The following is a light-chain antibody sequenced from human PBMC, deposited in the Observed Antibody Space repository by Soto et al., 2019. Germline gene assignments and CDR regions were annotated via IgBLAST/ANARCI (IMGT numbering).Light chain of an antibody. J-gene: IGKJ4*01. V-gene: IGKV3D-15*01. CDR2: GDS. CDR3: QQYNNWPPLT. CDR1: QNIDNN. Sequence: EIVMTQSPATLSVSPGDRVTLSCRASQNIDNNLAWYQQRPGQPPRLLIYGDSTRANGIPARFSGSGSGTEFTLTISSLQSEDFAVYCCQQYNNWPPLTFGGGTKVEIK.